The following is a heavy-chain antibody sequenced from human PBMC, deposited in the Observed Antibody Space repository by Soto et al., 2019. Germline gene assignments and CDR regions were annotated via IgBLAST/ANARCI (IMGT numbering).Heavy chain of an antibody. V-gene: IGHV1-2*04. J-gene: IGHJ6*02. CDR1: GYTFTGYY. Sequence: GASVKVSCKASGYTFTGYYMHWVRQAPGQGLEWMGWINPNGGGTNYAQKFQGWVTMTRDTSISTAYMELSRLRSDDTAVYYCARDQDSSGWPYYYYYYGMDVWGQGTTVTVSS. D-gene: IGHD6-19*01. CDR2: INPNGGGT. CDR3: ARDQDSSGWPYYYYYYGMDV.